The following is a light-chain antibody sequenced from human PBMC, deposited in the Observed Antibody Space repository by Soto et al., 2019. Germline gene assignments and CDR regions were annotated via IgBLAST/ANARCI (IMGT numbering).Light chain of an antibody. J-gene: IGKJ4*01. CDR3: QQSLSTLLT. CDR1: QSISGY. CDR2: GAS. V-gene: IGKV1-39*01. Sequence: DIQMTPSPSSLSASVGDRVTITCRASQSISGYLNWYQQKPGKAPKVLISGASTLHNGVPSRFSGRGSGTDFTLTISSLQPEDVATYYCQQSLSTLLTFGGGTKVDIK.